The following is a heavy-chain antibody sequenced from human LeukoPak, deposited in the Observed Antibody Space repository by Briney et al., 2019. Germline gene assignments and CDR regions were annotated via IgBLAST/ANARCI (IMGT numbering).Heavy chain of an antibody. D-gene: IGHD1-1*01. Sequence: GGSLRLSCASSGFXFSSCARSGVRQAPGKGPEWVSFMDSTGGDTYYPDSVKGRFTISRDNSKNTLYLQMNSLRADDTAVYYCAKGGRAKRTDCWGQGAMVTVSS. CDR2: MDSTGGDT. CDR3: AKGGRAKRTDC. CDR1: GFXFSSCA. J-gene: IGHJ4*02. V-gene: IGHV3-23*01.